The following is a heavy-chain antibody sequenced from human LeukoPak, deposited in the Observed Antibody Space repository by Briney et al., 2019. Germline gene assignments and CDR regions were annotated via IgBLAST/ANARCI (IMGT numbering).Heavy chain of an antibody. CDR2: INTYSGDT. J-gene: IGHJ3*02. CDR1: GYTFDDSG. V-gene: IGHV1-18*01. CDR3: ARDKKGASDAFDI. Sequence: ASVKVSCKTSGYTFDDSGIGWVRQAPGQGLEWMGWINTYSGDTNYAQNVQDRVTMTTDTSTSTVYMELRSLTSGDTAVYYCARDKKGASDAFDIWGQGTMVTVSS.